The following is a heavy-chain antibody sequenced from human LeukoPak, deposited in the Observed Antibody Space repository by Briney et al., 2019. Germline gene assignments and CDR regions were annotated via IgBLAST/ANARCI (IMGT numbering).Heavy chain of an antibody. D-gene: IGHD3-10*01. CDR1: GGTFSSYA. Sequence: GSSVKVSCKASGGTFSSYAISWVRQAPGQGLGWMGRIIPILGIANYAQKFQGRVTITADKSTSTAYMELSSLRSEDTAVYYCARGNYYGSGKIYYYGMDVWGQGTTVTVSS. V-gene: IGHV1-69*04. CDR3: ARGNYYGSGKIYYYGMDV. CDR2: IIPILGIA. J-gene: IGHJ6*02.